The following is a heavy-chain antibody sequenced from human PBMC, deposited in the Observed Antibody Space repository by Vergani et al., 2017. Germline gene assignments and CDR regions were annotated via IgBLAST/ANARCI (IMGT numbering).Heavy chain of an antibody. CDR1: GGSISSGGYY. CDR2: IYYSGST. J-gene: IGHJ5*02. Sequence: QVQLQESGPGLVKPSQTLSLTCTVSGGSISSGGYYWSWIRQPPGKGLEWIGYIYYSGSTYYNPSLKSRVTISVDTSKNQFSLKLSSVTAADTAVYYCARGEGITILWYGSQRNWFDPWGQGTLVTVSS. D-gene: IGHD3-3*01. CDR3: ARGEGITILWYGSQRNWFDP. V-gene: IGHV4-31*03.